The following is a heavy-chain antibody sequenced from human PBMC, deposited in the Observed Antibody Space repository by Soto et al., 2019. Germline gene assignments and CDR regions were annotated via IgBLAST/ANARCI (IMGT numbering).Heavy chain of an antibody. V-gene: IGHV3-30-3*01. CDR1: GFTFSSYA. D-gene: IGHD3-22*01. J-gene: IGHJ2*01. CDR3: ARDGVYYDGGGYDAGYFYL. Sequence: QVQLVESGGGVVQPGRSLRLSCAASGFTFSSYAMHWVRQAPGKGLEWVAVISYDGSNKYYADSVKGRFTISRDNSKNAQDLQMNSLRAEDTEVYDCARDGVYYDGGGYDAGYFYLWGRGTLVTVSS. CDR2: ISYDGSNK.